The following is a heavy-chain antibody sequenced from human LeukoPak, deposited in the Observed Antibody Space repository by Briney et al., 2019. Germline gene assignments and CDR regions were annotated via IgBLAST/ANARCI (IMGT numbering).Heavy chain of an antibody. CDR2: IYYSGTT. J-gene: IGHJ4*02. CDR3: ARPVRLGGYSYGYYY. Sequence: SETLSLTCSVSGGSISSSSYYWGWIRRPPGKGLEWIGDIYYSGTTSYNPSLKSRVTISVDTSKNQFSLKLSSVTAADTAVYYCARPVRLGGYSYGYYYWGQGTLVTVSS. CDR1: GGSISSSSYY. D-gene: IGHD5-18*01. V-gene: IGHV4-39*07.